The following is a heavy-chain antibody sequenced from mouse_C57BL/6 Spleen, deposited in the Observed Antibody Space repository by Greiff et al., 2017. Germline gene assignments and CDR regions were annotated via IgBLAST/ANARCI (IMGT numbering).Heavy chain of an antibody. J-gene: IGHJ1*03. V-gene: IGHV1-50*01. CDR3: AREDYYGSRGYFDV. CDR1: GYTFTSYW. D-gene: IGHD1-1*01. Sequence: QVQLKQPGAELVKPGASVKLSCKASGYTFTSYWMQWVKPRPGQGLEWIGEIDPSDSYTNYNQKFKGKATLTVDTSSSTAYMQLSSLTSEDSAVYYCAREDYYGSRGYFDVWGTGTTVTVSS. CDR2: IDPSDSYT.